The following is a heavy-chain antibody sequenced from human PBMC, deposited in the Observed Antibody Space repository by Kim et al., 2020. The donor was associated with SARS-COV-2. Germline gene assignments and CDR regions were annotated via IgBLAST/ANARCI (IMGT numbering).Heavy chain of an antibody. V-gene: IGHV1-69*13. CDR3: AREGAREYDFLGWFDP. J-gene: IGHJ5*02. CDR2: IIPIFGTA. Sequence: SVKVSCKASGGTFSSYAISWVRQAPGQGLEWMGGIIPIFGTANYAQKFQGRVTITADESTSTAYMELSSLSSEDTAVYYCAREGAREYDFLGWFDPWGQGTLVTVSS. D-gene: IGHD3-3*01. CDR1: GGTFSSYA.